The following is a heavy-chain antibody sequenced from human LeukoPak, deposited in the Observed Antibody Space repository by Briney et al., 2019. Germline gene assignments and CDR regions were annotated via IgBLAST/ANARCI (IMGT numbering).Heavy chain of an antibody. Sequence: SETLSLTCTVSGGSIGSSNYYWGWIRQAPGKGLEWIGSIYDSGSTYYNPSLKSRVTIYVDTSKNQFSLKLNSVTAADTAMYYCASGSSSGLLGWFDPWGQGTLVTVSS. J-gene: IGHJ5*02. CDR3: ASGSSSGLLGWFDP. CDR2: IYDSGST. V-gene: IGHV4-39*01. CDR1: GGSIGSSNYY. D-gene: IGHD6-13*01.